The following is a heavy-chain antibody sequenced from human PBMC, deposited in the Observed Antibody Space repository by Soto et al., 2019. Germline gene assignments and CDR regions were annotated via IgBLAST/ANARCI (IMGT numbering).Heavy chain of an antibody. Sequence: GGSLRLSCAASVFTFDDYAMHWVRQAPGKGLEWVSGISWNSGSIGYADSVKGRFTISRDNAKNSLYLQMNSLRAEDTALYYCAKDRGWDHDAFDIWGQGTMVT. J-gene: IGHJ3*02. CDR3: AKDRGWDHDAFDI. V-gene: IGHV3-9*01. CDR2: ISWNSGSI. CDR1: VFTFDDYA. D-gene: IGHD6-19*01.